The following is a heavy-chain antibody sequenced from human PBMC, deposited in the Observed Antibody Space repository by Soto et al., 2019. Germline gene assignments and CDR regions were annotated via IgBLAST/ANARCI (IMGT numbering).Heavy chain of an antibody. CDR1: GGTFSSYA. D-gene: IGHD3-22*01. V-gene: IGHV1-69*01. CDR3: ARVLDYYDSSGYYFEWGWFDP. J-gene: IGHJ5*02. Sequence: QVQLVQSGAEVKKPGSSVKVSCKASGGTFSSYAISWVRQAPGQGLEWMGGIIPIFGTANYAQKFQGRVTITADESTSTAYMELSSLRSEDTAVYYCARVLDYYDSSGYYFEWGWFDPWGQGTLVTVSS. CDR2: IIPIFGTA.